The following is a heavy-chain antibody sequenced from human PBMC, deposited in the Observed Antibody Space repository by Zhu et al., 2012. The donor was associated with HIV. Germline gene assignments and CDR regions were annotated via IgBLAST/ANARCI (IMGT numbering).Heavy chain of an antibody. V-gene: IGHV4-34*01. J-gene: IGHJ4*02. Sequence: QVQLQQWGAGLLKPSETLSLTCAVYGGSFSGYYWSWIRQPPGKGLEWIGEINHSGSTNYNPSLKSRITISVDTSKNQFSLKLSSVTAADMAVYYCAKKLAVAGGGFGYWGQGTLVTVSS. CDR3: AKKLAVAGGGFGY. CDR2: INHSGST. CDR1: GGSFSGYY. D-gene: IGHD6-19*01.